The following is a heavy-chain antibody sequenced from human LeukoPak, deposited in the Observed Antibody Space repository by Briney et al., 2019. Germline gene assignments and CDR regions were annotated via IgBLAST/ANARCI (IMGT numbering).Heavy chain of an antibody. D-gene: IGHD4-23*01. CDR2: ISGSGSGSST. J-gene: IGHJ4*02. V-gene: IGHV3-23*01. CDR1: GFTFSSYA. Sequence: GGPLRLSCAASGFTFSSYAMNRVRLAPGKGLEWVSGISGSGSGSSTYYADSVKGRFTISRDNSKNTLFLQMNSLRAEDTAVYYCARDYGGSSPFDYWGQGTLVTVSS. CDR3: ARDYGGSSPFDY.